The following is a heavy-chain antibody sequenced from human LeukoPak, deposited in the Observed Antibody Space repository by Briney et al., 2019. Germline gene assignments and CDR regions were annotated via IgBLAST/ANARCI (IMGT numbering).Heavy chain of an antibody. CDR1: GGSISSSSYY. V-gene: IGHV4-39*01. CDR2: IYYSGST. J-gene: IGHJ4*02. CDR3: ARHEDFWSGYYSTYFDY. D-gene: IGHD3-3*01. Sequence: PSEALSLTCTVSGGSISSSSYYWGWIRQPPGKGLEWIGSIYYSGSTYYNPSLKSRVTISVDTSKNQFSLKLSSVTAADTAVYYCARHEDFWSGYYSTYFDYWGQGTLVTVSS.